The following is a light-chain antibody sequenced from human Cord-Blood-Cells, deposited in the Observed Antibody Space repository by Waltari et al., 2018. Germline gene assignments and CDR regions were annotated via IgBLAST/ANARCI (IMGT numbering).Light chain of an antibody. CDR2: SNN. J-gene: IGLJ2*01. V-gene: IGLV1-44*01. CDR1: SSNIGRNT. Sequence: QSVLTQPPSASGTPGQRVTISCSGSSSNIGRNTVNWYQQLPGTAPKLLIYSNNQRPSGVPDRFSGSKSGTSASLAISGLQSEDEAKYYCAAWDDSLNGVVFGGGTKLTVL. CDR3: AAWDDSLNGVV.